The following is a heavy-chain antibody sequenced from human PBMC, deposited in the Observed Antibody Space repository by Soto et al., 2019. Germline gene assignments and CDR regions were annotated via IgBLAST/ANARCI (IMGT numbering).Heavy chain of an antibody. D-gene: IGHD2-21*02. J-gene: IGHJ4*02. CDR3: ARVLHRGNSKPYCFDY. Sequence: QVQLQESGPGLVKPSETLSLTCTVSGGSMSSYYWSWIRQPPGKGLEWIGYIHYSGSTNYNPSVQSRVTISVDTPNSQFSLKLSSVTATDTAIYYCARVLHRGNSKPYCFDYWGQGTLVTVSP. CDR2: IHYSGST. CDR1: GGSMSSYY. V-gene: IGHV4-59*01.